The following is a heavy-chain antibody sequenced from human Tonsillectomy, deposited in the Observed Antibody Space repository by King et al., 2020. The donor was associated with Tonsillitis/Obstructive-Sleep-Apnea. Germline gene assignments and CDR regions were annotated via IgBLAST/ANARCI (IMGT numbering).Heavy chain of an antibody. CDR2: IWNDGSNK. J-gene: IGHJ4*02. D-gene: IGHD2-15*01. CDR3: ARDREDSVDY. V-gene: IGHV3-33*01. CDR1: GFTFSSYG. Sequence: QLVQSGGGVVQPGRSLRLSRAASGFTFSSYGMHWVRQAPGKGLEWVAVIWNDGSNKFYADSVKGRFTISRDNSKNTLYLQMNSLSAEDTAVYYCARDREDSVDYWGQGNLVTVSS.